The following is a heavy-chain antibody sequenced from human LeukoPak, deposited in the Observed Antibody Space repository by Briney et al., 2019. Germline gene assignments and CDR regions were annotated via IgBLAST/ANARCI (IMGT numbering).Heavy chain of an antibody. V-gene: IGHV1-46*01. CDR3: AREYSSSSTELDYYYMDV. J-gene: IGHJ6*03. Sequence: ASVKVSCKASGYTFTSYYMHWVRQAPGQGLEWMGIINPSGGSTSYAQKFQGRVTMTRDMSTSTVYMELSSLRSEDTAVYYCAREYSSSSTELDYYYMDVWGKGTTVTVSS. D-gene: IGHD6-6*01. CDR2: INPSGGST. CDR1: GYTFTSYY.